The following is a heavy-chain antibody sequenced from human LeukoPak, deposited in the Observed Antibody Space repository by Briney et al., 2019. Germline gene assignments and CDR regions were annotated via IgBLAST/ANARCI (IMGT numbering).Heavy chain of an antibody. Sequence: VASVKISCKASGGXFSSYAISWVRQAPGQGLEWMGGMIPIFGTANYAQQFQGRVTITADESTSTAYMELSSLRSEDTAVCYCASLEMATISFDYWGQGTLVTVSS. V-gene: IGHV1-69*01. CDR3: ASLEMATISFDY. CDR1: GGXFSSYA. CDR2: MIPIFGTA. J-gene: IGHJ4*02. D-gene: IGHD5-24*01.